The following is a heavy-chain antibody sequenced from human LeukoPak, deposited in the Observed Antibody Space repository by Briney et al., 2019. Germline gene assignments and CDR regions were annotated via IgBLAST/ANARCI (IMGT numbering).Heavy chain of an antibody. J-gene: IGHJ4*02. V-gene: IGHV3-7*01. CDR3: ARDDGDYAHPVDF. D-gene: IGHD4-17*01. CDR2: IKQDGSEK. Sequence: GGSLRLSCAASGFTFSSYWMSWVRQAPGKGLEWVANIKQDGSEKYYVDSVKGRFTISRDDAKNSLYLQMNSLRAEDTAMYYCARDDGDYAHPVDFWGQGTLVTVSS. CDR1: GFTFSSYW.